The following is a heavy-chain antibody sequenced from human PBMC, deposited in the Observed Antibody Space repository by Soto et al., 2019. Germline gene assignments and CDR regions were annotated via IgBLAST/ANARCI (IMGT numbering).Heavy chain of an antibody. Sequence: QVQLVQSGAEVKKHGSSVKVSCKASGGTFSSYAISWVRQAPGQGLEWMGEIIPIFGTANSAQKFQGRVTITADEYTSTAYMELSSLRSEDTAVYYCARDRGPSSGYYPYWFDPWGQGTLVTVSS. V-gene: IGHV1-69*12. D-gene: IGHD3-22*01. CDR1: GGTFSSYA. CDR2: IIPIFGTA. J-gene: IGHJ5*02. CDR3: ARDRGPSSGYYPYWFDP.